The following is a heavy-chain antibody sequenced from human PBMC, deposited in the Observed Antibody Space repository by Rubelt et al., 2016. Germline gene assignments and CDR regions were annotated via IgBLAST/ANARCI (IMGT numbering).Heavy chain of an antibody. Sequence: QVQLVESGGGVVQPGRSLRLSCAASGFTFSSYGMHWVRQAPGKGLEGVAVIWYDGSNKYYADSVKGRFTSSRDNSKNTLYLQMNSLRAEDTAVYYCARDGTAMVTLDYWGQGTLVTVSS. CDR3: ARDGTAMVTLDY. CDR1: GFTFSSYG. CDR2: IWYDGSNK. D-gene: IGHD5-18*01. V-gene: IGHV3-33*01. J-gene: IGHJ4*02.